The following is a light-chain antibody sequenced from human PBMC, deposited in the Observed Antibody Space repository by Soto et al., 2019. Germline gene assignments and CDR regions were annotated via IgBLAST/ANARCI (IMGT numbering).Light chain of an antibody. Sequence: AIRMTQSPSSFSASTGERVTITCRASQGISSYLAWYQQKPGKAPKLLIYAASTLQSGVPSRFSGSGSGTDFTLTISCLQSEDFATYYCQQYYSYPLFTFGPGTKVDV. CDR2: AAS. V-gene: IGKV1-8*01. J-gene: IGKJ3*01. CDR1: QGISSY. CDR3: QQYYSYPLFT.